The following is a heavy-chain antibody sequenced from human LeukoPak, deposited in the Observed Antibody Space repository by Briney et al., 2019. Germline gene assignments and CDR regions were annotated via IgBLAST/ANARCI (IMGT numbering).Heavy chain of an antibody. J-gene: IGHJ4*02. CDR3: ASSHDSSGND. CDR2: MNQDGSAI. V-gene: IGHV3-7*01. CDR1: GFTFSRHW. Sequence: PGGSLRLSCAASGFTFSRHWMSWVRQAPGKGLERVAHMNQDGSAIYSIDSVKGRFTISRDNAKNSLWLQMNSLRDEDTAVYYCASSHDSSGNDWGQGTLLTVSS. D-gene: IGHD3-22*01.